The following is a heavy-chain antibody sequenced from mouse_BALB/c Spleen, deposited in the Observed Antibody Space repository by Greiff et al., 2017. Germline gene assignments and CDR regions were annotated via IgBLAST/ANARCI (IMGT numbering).Heavy chain of an antibody. D-gene: IGHD2-3*01. Sequence: EVQRVESGAELVRSGASVKLSCTASGFNIKDYYMHWVKQRPEQGLEWIGWIDPENGDTEYAPKFQGKATMTADTSSNTAYLQLSSLTSEDTAVYYCNAIYDGFRLAYWSQGTLVTVSA. J-gene: IGHJ3*01. CDR1: GFNIKDYY. CDR2: IDPENGDT. V-gene: IGHV14-4*02. CDR3: NAIYDGFRLAY.